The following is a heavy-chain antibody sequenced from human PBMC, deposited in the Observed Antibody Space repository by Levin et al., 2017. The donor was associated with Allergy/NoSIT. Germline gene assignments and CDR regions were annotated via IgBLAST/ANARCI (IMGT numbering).Heavy chain of an antibody. CDR3: ARRAAGWNYDRPIDY. Sequence: ASVKVSCKASGYTFTSYDINWVRQATGQGLEWMGWMNPNSGNKGYAQKFQGRVTMTRNTSISTAYMELSSLRSEDTAVYYCARRAAGWNYDRPIDYWGQGTLVTVSS. J-gene: IGHJ4*02. V-gene: IGHV1-8*01. CDR2: MNPNSGNK. CDR1: GYTFTSYD. D-gene: IGHD1-7*01.